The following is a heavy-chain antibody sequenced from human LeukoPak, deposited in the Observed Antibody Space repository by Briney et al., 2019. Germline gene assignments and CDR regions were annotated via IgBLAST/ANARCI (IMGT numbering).Heavy chain of an antibody. CDR3: AKASGYYYETNGPNWFDP. J-gene: IGHJ5*02. Sequence: PGGSLRLSCAASGFTFSSYGMHWVRQAPGKGLYWVAFIRNDGSNKYHADSVKGRFTISRDNSKNTLYLQMSSLRPEDTAVYYCAKASGYYYETNGPNWFDPWGQGTQVTVSS. CDR1: GFTFSSYG. CDR2: IRNDGSNK. D-gene: IGHD3-22*01. V-gene: IGHV3-30*02.